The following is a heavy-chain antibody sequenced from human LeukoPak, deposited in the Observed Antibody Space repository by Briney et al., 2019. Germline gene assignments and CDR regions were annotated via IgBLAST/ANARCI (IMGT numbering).Heavy chain of an antibody. D-gene: IGHD6-19*01. CDR3: ASLYSSGWYNWFDP. Sequence: GGSLRLSCAASGFTFSTCGMHWVRLAPGKGLEWVALISHHGSDEYYADSVKGRFTISRDNSKNMLYLQMNRLRAEDTAVYYCASLYSSGWYNWFDPWGQGTPVTVSS. CDR1: GFTFSTCG. CDR2: ISHHGSDE. V-gene: IGHV3-30*03. J-gene: IGHJ5*02.